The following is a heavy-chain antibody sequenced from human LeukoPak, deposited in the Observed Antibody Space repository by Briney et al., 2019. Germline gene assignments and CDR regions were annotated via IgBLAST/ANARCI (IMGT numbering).Heavy chain of an antibody. CDR1: GGSISRYY. J-gene: IGHJ4*02. V-gene: IGHV4-4*09. D-gene: IGHD5-18*01. Sequence: SETLSLTCTVSGGSISRYYWSWIRQPPGKGLEWIGYIYTGGSTNYNPSLKSRVTISVDTSKNQFSLKLSSVTAADTAVYYCASGYSYRTFDYWGQGTLVTVSS. CDR2: IYTGGST. CDR3: ASGYSYRTFDY.